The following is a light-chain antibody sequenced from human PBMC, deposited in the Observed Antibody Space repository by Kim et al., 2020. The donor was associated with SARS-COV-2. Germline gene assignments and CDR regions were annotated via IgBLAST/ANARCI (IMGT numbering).Light chain of an antibody. CDR1: QTISTS. J-gene: IGKJ2*01. Sequence: YASVGARVTITCRASQTISTSLAWDQHKPGTAPQLLIYQASIMESGIPSRFRGSGSGTEFSLTIPGLQPDDFATYYCQHYKSYPYTFGQGPKLEI. V-gene: IGKV1-5*01. CDR3: QHYKSYPYT. CDR2: QAS.